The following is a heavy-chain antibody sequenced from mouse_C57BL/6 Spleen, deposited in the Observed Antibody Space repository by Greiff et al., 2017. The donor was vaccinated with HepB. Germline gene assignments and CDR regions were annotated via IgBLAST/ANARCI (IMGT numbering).Heavy chain of an antibody. CDR3: ARSLYGYDPYYAMDY. CDR2: IDPSDSYT. Sequence: QVQLQQSGAELVRPGTSVKLSCKASGYTFTSYWMHWVKQRPGQGLEWIGVIDPSDSYTNYNQKFKGKATLTVDTSSSTAYMQLSSLTSEDSAVYYCARSLYGYDPYYAMDYWGQGTSVTVSS. J-gene: IGHJ4*01. CDR1: GYTFTSYW. V-gene: IGHV1-59*01. D-gene: IGHD2-2*01.